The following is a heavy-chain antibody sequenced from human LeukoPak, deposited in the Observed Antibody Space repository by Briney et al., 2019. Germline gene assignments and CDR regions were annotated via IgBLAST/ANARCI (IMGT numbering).Heavy chain of an antibody. CDR3: ARSPSARVGATFPSFDY. CDR1: GGTFSSYA. D-gene: IGHD1-26*01. V-gene: IGHV1-69*05. Sequence: ASVKVSCKASGGTFSSYAISWVRQAPGQGLEWMGGIIPIFGTANYAQKFQGGVTITTDEPTSTAYMELSSLRSEDTAVYYCARSPSARVGATFPSFDYWGQGTLVTVSS. J-gene: IGHJ4*02. CDR2: IIPIFGTA.